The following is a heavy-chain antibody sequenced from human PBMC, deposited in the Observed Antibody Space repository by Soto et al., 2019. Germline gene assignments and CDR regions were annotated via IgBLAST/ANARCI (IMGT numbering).Heavy chain of an antibody. D-gene: IGHD3-9*01. Sequence: QVQLQQWGAGPLRPLETLSLTCGVSGGSFSGHYWAWIRQSPGKGLEWIGEINDRGSINYNPSLKSRVSISVDTSKNHYSLNPGSVTAADPAVYYCAGGGHDILAGPPWVWYFDLWGRGTLVTVSS. CDR3: AGGGHDILAGPPWVWYFDL. CDR1: GGSFSGHY. CDR2: INDRGSI. V-gene: IGHV4-34*01. J-gene: IGHJ2*01.